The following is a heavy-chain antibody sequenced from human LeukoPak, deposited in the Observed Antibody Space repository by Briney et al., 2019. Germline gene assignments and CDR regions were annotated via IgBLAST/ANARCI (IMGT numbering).Heavy chain of an antibody. CDR1: GFTYSSYV. CDR3: AKGSREWELLDAFDI. D-gene: IGHD1-26*01. Sequence: GGSLRLSCAASGFTYSSYVMTWVRQAPGKGLEWVSGISGSGSRTDYADSVKGRFTISRDNAKNTLYLQMNSPRAEDTAAYYCAKGSREWELLDAFDIWGQGTMVTVSS. V-gene: IGHV3-23*01. J-gene: IGHJ3*02. CDR2: ISGSGSRT.